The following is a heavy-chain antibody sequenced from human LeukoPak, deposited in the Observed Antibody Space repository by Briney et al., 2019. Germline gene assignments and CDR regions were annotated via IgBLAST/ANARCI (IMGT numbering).Heavy chain of an antibody. CDR1: GDTLTELS. J-gene: IGHJ4*02. D-gene: IGHD6-13*01. CDR2: SDPEDGEA. CDR3: ARDTAAAGSFHPDY. Sequence: GASVKVSCKISGDTLTELSTHWVRQAPGKGLEWMGGSDPEDGEAIYAPRFQGRVTMTEDTSAGTAYLELTSLRSDDTAVYYCARDTAAAGSFHPDYWGQGTLVTVSS. V-gene: IGHV1-24*01.